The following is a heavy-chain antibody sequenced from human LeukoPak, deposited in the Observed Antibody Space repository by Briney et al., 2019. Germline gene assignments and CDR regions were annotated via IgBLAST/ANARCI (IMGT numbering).Heavy chain of an antibody. Sequence: GASVKVSCKASGYTFTSYYMHWVRRAPGQGLEWMGIINPSGGSTSYAQKFQGRVTMTRDTSTSTVYMELSSLRSEDTAVYYCASQYYDILTGPWALDYWGQGTLVTVSS. CDR3: ASQYYDILTGPWALDY. V-gene: IGHV1-46*01. D-gene: IGHD3-9*01. CDR1: GYTFTSYY. CDR2: INPSGGST. J-gene: IGHJ4*02.